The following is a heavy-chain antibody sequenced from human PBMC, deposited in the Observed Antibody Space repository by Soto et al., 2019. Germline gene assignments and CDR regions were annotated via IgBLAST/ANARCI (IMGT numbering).Heavy chain of an antibody. CDR3: VRQGIGAQHGLVDV. Sequence: SCKASGYTFTGYYMHWVRQAPGQGLEWIGYIYEGGSTGYNPSLESRVTISLDTSTNQLSLKLRSATAADTAVYYCVRQGIGAQHGLVDVWGQGITVTVSS. V-gene: IGHV4-59*08. D-gene: IGHD3-10*01. J-gene: IGHJ6*02. CDR1: GYTFTGYY. CDR2: IYEGGST.